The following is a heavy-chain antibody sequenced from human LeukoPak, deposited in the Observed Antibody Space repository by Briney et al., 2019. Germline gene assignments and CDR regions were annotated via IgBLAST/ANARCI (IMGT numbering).Heavy chain of an antibody. CDR2: ISYDGSNK. Sequence: GGSLRLSCAASGFTFSSYAMHWVRQAPGKGLEWVAVISYDGSNKYYADSVKGRFTISRDNSKNTLYLQMNSLRAEDTAVYYCARDRSREQWLVTYTFDIWGQRTMVTVSS. J-gene: IGHJ3*02. V-gene: IGHV3-30*04. CDR1: GFTFSSYA. CDR3: ARDRSREQWLVTYTFDI. D-gene: IGHD6-19*01.